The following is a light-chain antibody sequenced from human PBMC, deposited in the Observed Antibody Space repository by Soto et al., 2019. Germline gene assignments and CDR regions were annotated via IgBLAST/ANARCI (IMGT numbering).Light chain of an antibody. CDR1: SSDVGGSGL. V-gene: IGLV2-23*01. Sequence: QSALTQPASVSGSPGQSITISCTGTSSDVGGSGLVSWYQFHPGKAPKLLLFEGFKRPSGVSNRFSGSKSGSTASLTISGRQAEDEADYYCCSYAGRSTWDVVFGGGTKLTVL. J-gene: IGLJ2*01. CDR2: EGF. CDR3: CSYAGRSTWDVV.